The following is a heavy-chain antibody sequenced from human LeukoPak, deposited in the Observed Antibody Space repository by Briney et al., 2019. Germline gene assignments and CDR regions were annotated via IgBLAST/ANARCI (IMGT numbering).Heavy chain of an antibody. CDR1: GFTFSSYA. V-gene: IGHV3-23*01. CDR3: AKVAHYYGSGSYYEYCFDY. Sequence: GGSLRLSCAASGFTFSSYAMSWVRQAPGKGLEWVSAISGSGGSTYYADSVKGRFTISRDNSKNTLYLQMNSLRAEDTAVYYCAKVAHYYGSGSYYEYCFDYWGQGTLVTVSS. J-gene: IGHJ4*02. CDR2: ISGSGGST. D-gene: IGHD3-10*01.